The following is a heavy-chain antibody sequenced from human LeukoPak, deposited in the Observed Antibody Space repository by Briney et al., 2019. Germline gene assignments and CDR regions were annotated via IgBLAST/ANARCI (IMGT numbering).Heavy chain of an antibody. CDR1: GFTFSSYA. CDR2: ISGSGGST. D-gene: IGHD6-19*01. Sequence: GSLRLSCAASGFTFSSYAMSWVRQAPGKGLEWVSAISGSGGSTYYADSVKGRFTISRDNSKNTLYLQMNSLGAEDTAVYYCAKGRSVAVAGTNAFDIWGQGTMVTVSS. V-gene: IGHV3-23*01. J-gene: IGHJ3*02. CDR3: AKGRSVAVAGTNAFDI.